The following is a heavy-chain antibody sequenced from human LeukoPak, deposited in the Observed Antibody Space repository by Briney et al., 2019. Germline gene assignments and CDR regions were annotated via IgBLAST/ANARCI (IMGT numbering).Heavy chain of an antibody. CDR2: INPNSGGT. CDR3: ARRADRGMNGNRPWFDP. CDR1: GFTLTDYF. J-gene: IGHJ5*02. V-gene: IGHV1-2*02. Sequence: ASVKVSXKPSGFTLTDYFMHWVRQAPGQGLEWLGYINPNSGGTKYAQKFQGRVTMTRDTSSSTHYMELSGLTSDDTAVYYCARRADRGMNGNRPWFDPWGQGTLVTVSS. D-gene: IGHD3-16*01.